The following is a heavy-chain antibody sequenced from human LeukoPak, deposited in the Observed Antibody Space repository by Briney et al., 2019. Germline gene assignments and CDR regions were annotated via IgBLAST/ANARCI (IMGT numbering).Heavy chain of an antibody. Sequence: GGSLRLSCAASGFIFSSYEMNWVRQAPGKGLEWVSSIRSSSSYIYYADSLKGRFTISRDNAKNSLYLQMNSLRAEDTAVYYCARDPQGYSSSWFDYWGQGTLVTVSS. CDR3: ARDPQGYSSSWFDY. V-gene: IGHV3-21*01. D-gene: IGHD6-13*01. J-gene: IGHJ4*02. CDR1: GFIFSSYE. CDR2: IRSSSSYI.